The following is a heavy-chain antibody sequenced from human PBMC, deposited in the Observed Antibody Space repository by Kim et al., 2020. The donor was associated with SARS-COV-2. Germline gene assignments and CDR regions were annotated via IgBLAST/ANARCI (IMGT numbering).Heavy chain of an antibody. V-gene: IGHV1-46*01. CDR3: ARGRILLWFGEYLPYNWFDP. CDR1: GYTFTSYY. J-gene: IGHJ5*02. Sequence: ASVKVSCKASGYTFTSYYMHWVRQAPGQGLEWMGMINASDGSTKYAQKFQRRVTMTRDTSTSTVYMELSSLRSEDTAVYYCARGRILLWFGEYLPYNWFDPWGQGTLVTVSS. CDR2: INASDGST. D-gene: IGHD3-10*01.